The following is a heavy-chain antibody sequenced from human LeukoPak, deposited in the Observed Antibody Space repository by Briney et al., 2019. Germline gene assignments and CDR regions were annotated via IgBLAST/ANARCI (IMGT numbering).Heavy chain of an antibody. CDR3: AAVATDFDY. D-gene: IGHD4-11*01. CDR1: GFTFSSYA. V-gene: IGHV3-23*01. Sequence: PGGSLRLSCAASGFTFSSYAMSWVRQAPGKGLEWVSLMSGSGGTTYYADSVKGRFTISRDNSKNTLYLQMNSLRAEDTAVYYCAAVATDFDYWGQGTLVNVSS. J-gene: IGHJ4*02. CDR2: MSGSGGTT.